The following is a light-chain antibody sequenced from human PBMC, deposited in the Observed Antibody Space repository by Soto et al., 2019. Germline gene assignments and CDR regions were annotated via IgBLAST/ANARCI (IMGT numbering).Light chain of an antibody. V-gene: IGKV1-27*01. Sequence: DIQMTQSPSSLSASVGDRVTITCRASQGISNFLAWYQQKPGKVPKLLISAASTLQAVLPSRFSGSGSGTDFTLTITSLQHEDVASYYCQKYSSVITFGQGTRLEIK. J-gene: IGKJ5*01. CDR3: QKYSSVIT. CDR1: QGISNF. CDR2: AAS.